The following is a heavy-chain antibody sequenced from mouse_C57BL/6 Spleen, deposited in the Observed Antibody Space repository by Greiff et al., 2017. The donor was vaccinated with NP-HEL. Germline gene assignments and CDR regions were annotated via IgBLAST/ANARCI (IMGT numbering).Heavy chain of an antibody. J-gene: IGHJ2*01. CDR2: IRNKANGYTT. Sequence: EVKVVESGGGLVQPGGSLSLSCAASGFTFTDYYMSWVRQPPGKALEWLGFIRNKANGYTTEYSASVKGRFTISRDNSQSILYLQMNALRAEDSATYYCARLGGSSIDYWGQGTTLTVSS. V-gene: IGHV7-3*01. CDR3: ARLGGSSIDY. CDR1: GFTFTDYY. D-gene: IGHD1-1*01.